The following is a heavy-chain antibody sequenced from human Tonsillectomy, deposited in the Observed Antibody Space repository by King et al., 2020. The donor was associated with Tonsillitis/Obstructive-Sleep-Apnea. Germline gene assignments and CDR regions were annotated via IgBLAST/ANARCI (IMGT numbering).Heavy chain of an antibody. Sequence: TLKESGPTLVKPTQTLTLTCTFSGFSLSTSGVGVGWIRQPPGKALEWLALIYWDDDKRYSPSLKSRLTITKDTSKNQVVLTMTNMDPVDTATYYCAHIVLSFGYCSRASCYAFDYWGQGTLVTVSS. V-gene: IGHV2-5*02. J-gene: IGHJ4*02. D-gene: IGHD2-2*03. CDR3: AHIVLSFGYCSRASCYAFDY. CDR2: IYWDDDK. CDR1: GFSLSTSGVG.